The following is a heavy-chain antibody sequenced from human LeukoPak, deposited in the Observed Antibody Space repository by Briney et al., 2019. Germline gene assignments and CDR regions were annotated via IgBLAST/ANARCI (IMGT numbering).Heavy chain of an antibody. Sequence: GGSLRLSCAASGFTFSNAWMSWVRQAPGKGLEWVGRIKSKTDGGTTDYAAPVKGRFTISRDDSKNTLYLQMNSLKTEDTAVYYCTTQPYNWNYLDAFDIWGQGTMVTVSS. CDR1: GFTFSNAW. J-gene: IGHJ3*02. CDR3: TTQPYNWNYLDAFDI. D-gene: IGHD1-7*01. V-gene: IGHV3-15*01. CDR2: IKSKTDGGTT.